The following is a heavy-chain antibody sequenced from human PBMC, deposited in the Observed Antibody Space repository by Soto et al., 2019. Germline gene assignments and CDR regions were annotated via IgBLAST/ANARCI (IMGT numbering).Heavy chain of an antibody. CDR1: GGSVSSNSAA. V-gene: IGHV6-1*01. CDR2: TYYRSKWYN. D-gene: IGHD6-13*01. Sequence: PSQTLSLTCAISGGSVSSNSAALNLIMQSPSRGLEWLGRTYYRSKWYNDYAVSVKSRITINPDTSKNQFSLQLNSVTPEDTAVYYCARESLGIAAAVNWFDPWGQGTLVTVSS. J-gene: IGHJ5*02. CDR3: ARESLGIAAAVNWFDP.